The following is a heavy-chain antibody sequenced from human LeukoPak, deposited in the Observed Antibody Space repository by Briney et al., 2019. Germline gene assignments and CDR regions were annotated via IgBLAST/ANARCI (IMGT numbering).Heavy chain of an antibody. Sequence: GGSLRLSRAASGFTFSDYYMSWVRQAPGKGLEWVANIKQDGSEKYYVDSVKGRFTISRDNAKNSLYLQMNSLRAEDTAVYYCARDKYYDFWSGYGEANDYWGQGTLVTVSS. CDR3: ARDKYYDFWSGYGEANDY. CDR1: GFTFSDYY. J-gene: IGHJ4*02. V-gene: IGHV3-7*01. D-gene: IGHD3-3*01. CDR2: IKQDGSEK.